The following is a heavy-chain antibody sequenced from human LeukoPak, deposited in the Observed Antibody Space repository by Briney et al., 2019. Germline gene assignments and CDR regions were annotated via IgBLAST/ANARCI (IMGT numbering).Heavy chain of an antibody. Sequence: GGSLRLSCAASGFTFSNAWMSWVRQAPGKGLEWVGRIKSKTDGGTTDYAAPVKGRFTISRDDSKSIAYLQMNSLKTEDTAVYYCSRDLKAGCRGYWGQGTLVTVSS. CDR1: GFTFSNAW. J-gene: IGHJ4*02. V-gene: IGHV3-15*01. D-gene: IGHD6-19*01. CDR2: IKSKTDGGTT. CDR3: SRDLKAGCRGY.